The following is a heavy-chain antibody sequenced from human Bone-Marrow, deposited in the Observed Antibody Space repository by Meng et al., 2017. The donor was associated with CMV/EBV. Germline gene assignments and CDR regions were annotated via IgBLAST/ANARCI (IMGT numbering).Heavy chain of an antibody. V-gene: IGHV2-5*01. D-gene: IGHD3-3*01. Sequence: SGPTLVKPTQTLTLTCTFSGFSLSTSGVGVGWIRQPPGKALEWLALIYWNDDKRYSPSLKSRLTITKDTSRNQVVLTMTNMGPVDTATYYCAHKYDFWNGYTYWGHGTLVTV. CDR3: AHKYDFWNGYTY. J-gene: IGHJ4*01. CDR1: GFSLSTSGVG. CDR2: IYWNDDK.